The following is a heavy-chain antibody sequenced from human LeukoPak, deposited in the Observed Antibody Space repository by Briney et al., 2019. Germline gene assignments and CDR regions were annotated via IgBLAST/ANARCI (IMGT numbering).Heavy chain of an antibody. Sequence: GGSLRLPCAASGFPFSRYCMHWVRQAPGKGLEWVAVISYDGSNKYYADSVKGRFTISRENSKNTLYLQMNSLRAEDTAVYYCAKDRMVRGVTEPDYWGQGTLVTVSS. CDR1: GFPFSRYC. V-gene: IGHV3-30*18. D-gene: IGHD3-10*01. CDR2: ISYDGSNK. CDR3: AKDRMVRGVTEPDY. J-gene: IGHJ4*02.